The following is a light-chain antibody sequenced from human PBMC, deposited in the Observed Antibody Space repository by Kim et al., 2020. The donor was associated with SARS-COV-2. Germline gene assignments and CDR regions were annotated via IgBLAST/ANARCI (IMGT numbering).Light chain of an antibody. J-gene: IGKJ2*01. Sequence: SVSPGERATLSCRASQTINNKLVWYQQKPGQAPRLLIYGASSRATGIPDRFSGSGSGTDFTLTISRLEPEDFAVYYCQQYGSSQYTFGQGTKLEI. CDR3: QQYGSSQYT. CDR2: GAS. CDR1: QTINNK. V-gene: IGKV3-20*01.